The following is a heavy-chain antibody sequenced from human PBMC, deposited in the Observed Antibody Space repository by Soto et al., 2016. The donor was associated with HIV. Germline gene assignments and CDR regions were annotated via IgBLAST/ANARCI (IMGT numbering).Heavy chain of an antibody. V-gene: IGHV4-31*03. CDR2: IYYSGTT. D-gene: IGHD3-9*01. J-gene: IGHJ4*01. Sequence: QVQLKESGPGVLKSTETLSLTCIVSGESINARGYYWSWIRLQPGKGLEWIGYIYYSGTTYYHPSLWSRVTISVDTSKNQFSLKMKSVTAADTAVYYCARHRWGYEVLTGYFDYWGRNVGHRLV. CDR1: GESINARGYY. CDR3: ARHRWGYEVLTGYFDY.